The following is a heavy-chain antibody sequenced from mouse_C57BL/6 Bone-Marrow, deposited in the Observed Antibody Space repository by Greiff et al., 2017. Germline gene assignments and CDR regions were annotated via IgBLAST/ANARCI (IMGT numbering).Heavy chain of an antibody. CDR2: IYPGGGYT. D-gene: IGHD2-4*01. CDR3: ARFYYDYERGYGYFDV. CDR1: GYTFTNYW. V-gene: IGHV1-63*01. J-gene: IGHJ1*03. Sequence: QVQLQQSGAELVRPGTSVKMSCKASGYTFTNYWIGWAKQRPGHGLEWIGDIYPGGGYTNYNEKFKGKATLTADKSSSTAYMQFSSLTSEDSAIYYCARFYYDYERGYGYFDVWGTGTTVTVSA.